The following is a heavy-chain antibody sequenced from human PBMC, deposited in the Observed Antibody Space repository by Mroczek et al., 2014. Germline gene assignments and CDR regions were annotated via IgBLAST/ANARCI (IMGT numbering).Heavy chain of an antibody. J-gene: IGHJ3*02. Sequence: QVQLQESGPGLVKPSQTLSLTCTVSGGSISSGDYYWSWIRQPPGKGLEWIGYIYYSGSTYYNPSLKSRVTISVDTSKNQFSLKLSSVTAADTAVYYCARDSAVVVVAAGAVVGAFDIWGQGTMVTVSS. CDR2: IYYSGST. V-gene: IGHV4-30-4*01. D-gene: IGHD2-15*01. CDR1: GGSISSGDYY. CDR3: ARDSAVVVVAAGAVVGAFDI.